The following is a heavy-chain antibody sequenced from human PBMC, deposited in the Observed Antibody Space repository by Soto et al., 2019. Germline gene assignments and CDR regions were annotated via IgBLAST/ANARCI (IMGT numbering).Heavy chain of an antibody. CDR2: IYYSGNS. CDR3: ARDSLQVVDY. V-gene: IGHV4-31*03. D-gene: IGHD1-1*01. J-gene: IGHJ4*02. Sequence: PSETLSLTCSVSGDSISSGGYYWSWIRQHPGKGLEWIGYIYYSGNSYYNPSLKSRVTLSVDTSKNQFSLKLTSVTAADTAVYYCARDSLQVVDYWGQGTLVTVSS. CDR1: GDSISSGGYY.